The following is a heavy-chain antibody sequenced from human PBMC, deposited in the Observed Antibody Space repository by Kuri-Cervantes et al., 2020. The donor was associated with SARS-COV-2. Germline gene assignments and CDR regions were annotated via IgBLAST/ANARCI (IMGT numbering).Heavy chain of an antibody. J-gene: IGHJ4*02. D-gene: IGHD7-27*01. CDR1: GFTFSGHW. CDR2: INPDGSYT. CDR3: VRDGDHWNFDY. V-gene: IGHV3-74*01. Sequence: GESLKISCAASGFTFSGHWIHWVRQAPGKGLVWVARINPDGSYTNNADSVKGRFTLSKDNAKNMLFLQMNSLRAEDTAVYYFVRDGDHWNFDYWGQGTRVTVSS.